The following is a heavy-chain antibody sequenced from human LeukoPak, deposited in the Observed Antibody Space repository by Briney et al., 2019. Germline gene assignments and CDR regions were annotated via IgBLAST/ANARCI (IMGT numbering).Heavy chain of an antibody. V-gene: IGHV3-74*03. CDR1: QSTFSKFW. CDR2: INRDGSTT. J-gene: IGHJ6*02. Sequence: GGSLRLSCAASQSTFSKFWMHWVRQAPGKGLVWVSGINRDGSTTTYAGSVKGRFTVSRDNAKNTLYLQMNSLRAEDTAVYYCARGNYYGMDVWGQGTTVTVSS. D-gene: IGHD2/OR15-2a*01. CDR3: ARGNYYGMDV.